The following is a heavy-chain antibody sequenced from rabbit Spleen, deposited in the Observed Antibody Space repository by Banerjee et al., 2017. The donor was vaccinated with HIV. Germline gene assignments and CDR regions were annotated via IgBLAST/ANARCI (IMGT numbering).Heavy chain of an antibody. CDR3: ARGSAAMTMVITGYYFNL. Sequence: QEQLVESGGGLVQPGGSLKLTCTVSGFDFSTYGVSWVRQAPGKGLEWIGYIDPVFGITNYANSVKGRFTISRTSSTTVTLEMTSLTAADTATYFCARGSAAMTMVITGYYFNLWGQGTLVTVS. CDR1: GFDFSTYG. J-gene: IGHJ4*01. V-gene: IGHV1S39*01. CDR2: IDPVFGIT. D-gene: IGHD2-1*01.